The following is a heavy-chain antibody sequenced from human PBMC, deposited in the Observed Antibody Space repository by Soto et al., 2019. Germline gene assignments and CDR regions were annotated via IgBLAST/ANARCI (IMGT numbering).Heavy chain of an antibody. CDR3: AREGQAPYYYYGMDV. CDR2: ISGYNGNT. J-gene: IGHJ6*02. V-gene: IGHV1-18*01. Sequence: QVQVVQYGDEVKKPGASVKVSCKASGYTCTNYGFSWVRQARGQGLEWMGWISGYNGNTKYGEKFQGRVTMTTDTSTVTAHLELRSLRSDDTAVYYCAREGQAPYYYYGMDVWGQGTAVTVSS. CDR1: GYTCTNYG.